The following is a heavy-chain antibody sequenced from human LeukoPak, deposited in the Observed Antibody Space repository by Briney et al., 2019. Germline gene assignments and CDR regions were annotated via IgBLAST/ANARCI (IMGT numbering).Heavy chain of an antibody. CDR3: AKFSPTPLLNYYYYGMDV. J-gene: IGHJ6*02. V-gene: IGHV3-23*01. Sequence: GGSLRLSCAASGFTFSTFAMSWVRQAPGTGLEWVSCFSGSGASTYYADSVKGRFTISRDNSKNTLYLQMNSLRAEDTAVYYCAKFSPTPLLNYYYYGMDVWGQGATVTVSS. CDR2: FSGSGAST. CDR1: GFTFSTFA.